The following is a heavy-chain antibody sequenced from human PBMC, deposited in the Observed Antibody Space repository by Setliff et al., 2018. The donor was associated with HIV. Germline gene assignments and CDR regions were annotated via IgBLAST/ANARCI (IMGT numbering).Heavy chain of an antibody. D-gene: IGHD3-10*01. CDR3: ASFFGDYGY. CDR1: GFNFRSYG. V-gene: IGHV3-48*04. J-gene: IGHJ4*01. Sequence: GGSLRLSCAASGFNFRSYGMTWVRQAPGKGLDWVAHIGSSNHGIHYTASVQGRFTVSRDNANNLLFLQMNNLRVEDTAVYYCASFFGDYGYWGHGTQVTVSS. CDR2: IGSSNHGI.